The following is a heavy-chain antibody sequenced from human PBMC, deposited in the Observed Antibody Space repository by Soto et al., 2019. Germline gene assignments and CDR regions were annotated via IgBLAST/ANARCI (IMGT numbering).Heavy chain of an antibody. J-gene: IGHJ4*02. V-gene: IGHV3-30*18. D-gene: IGHD6-13*01. CDR1: GFTFSSYG. Sequence: GGSLRLSCAASGFTFSSYGMHWVRQAPGKGLEWVAVISYDGSNKYYADSVKGRFTISRDNSKNTLYLQMNSLRSEHTAVYYCAKFEGSSWAFDYWGQGTLVTVSS. CDR3: AKFEGSSWAFDY. CDR2: ISYDGSNK.